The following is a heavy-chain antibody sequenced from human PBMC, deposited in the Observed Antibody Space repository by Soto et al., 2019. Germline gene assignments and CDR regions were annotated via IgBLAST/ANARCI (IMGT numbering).Heavy chain of an antibody. CDR2: TYDSGST. J-gene: IGHJ2*01. D-gene: IGHD2-15*01. V-gene: IGHV4-30-4*02. CDR3: STGTIRLHTVSYFDL. CDR1: AVSISGGGCY. Sequence: SETLSLTCTVSAVSISGGGCYWSLIRQPPEKGLEGIGDTYDSGSTYYNRSLKSRISISVDTSTNRFSLRLTSVTAAHTAVYYCSTGTIRLHTVSYFDLWDRGTLVTVSS.